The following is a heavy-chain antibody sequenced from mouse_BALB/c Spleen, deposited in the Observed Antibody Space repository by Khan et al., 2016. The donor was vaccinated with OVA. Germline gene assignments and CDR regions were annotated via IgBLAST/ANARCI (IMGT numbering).Heavy chain of an antibody. D-gene: IGHD1-1*01. CDR1: GYSITTDYV. CDR2: ISYSGYT. J-gene: IGHJ2*01. CDR3: ARVYGGDFDY. V-gene: IGHV3-2*02. Sequence: VQLKESGPGLVKPSQSLSLTCTVTGYSITTDYVWNWIRQFPGNKLEWMGYISYSGYTKYNPSLKSRISITRDKSKNQFFLQLKSVTTEDTARYYCARVYGGDFDYWGQGTTLTVSS.